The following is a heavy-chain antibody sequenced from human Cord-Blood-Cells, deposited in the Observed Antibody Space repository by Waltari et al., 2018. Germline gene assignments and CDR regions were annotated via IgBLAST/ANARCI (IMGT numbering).Heavy chain of an antibody. Sequence: QVQLVQSGAEVKKPGASVKVSCKASGYTFTGYYMHWVRQAPGQGLEWMGWINPNSGGTKYAQKFQGWVTMTRDTSISTAYMELSRLRSDDTAVYYCARDFHCSSTSCYYGMDVWGQGTTVTVSS. CDR1: GYTFTGYY. CDR2: INPNSGGT. V-gene: IGHV1-2*04. CDR3: ARDFHCSSTSCYYGMDV. J-gene: IGHJ6*02. D-gene: IGHD2-2*01.